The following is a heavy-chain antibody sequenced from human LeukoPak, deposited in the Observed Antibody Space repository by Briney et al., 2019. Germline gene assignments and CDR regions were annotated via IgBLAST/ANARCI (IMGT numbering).Heavy chain of an antibody. CDR1: GFTFSSYA. Sequence: PGGSLRLSCAASGFTFSSYAMSWVRQAPGKGLEWVSAISGSGGSTYYADSVKGRFTISRDNSKNTLYLQMNSLRAEDTAVYYCAKGRSQRFLEWLLLDYWGQGTLVTVSS. CDR2: ISGSGGST. J-gene: IGHJ4*02. V-gene: IGHV3-23*01. CDR3: AKGRSQRFLEWLLLDY. D-gene: IGHD3-3*01.